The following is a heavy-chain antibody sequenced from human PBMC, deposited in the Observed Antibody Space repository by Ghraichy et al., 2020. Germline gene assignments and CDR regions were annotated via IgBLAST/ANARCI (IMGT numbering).Heavy chain of an antibody. CDR3: ARYSSNSYDDAFDS. V-gene: IGHV4-34*01. Sequence: TLSLTCAVFGGSFSDYFWSWIHQPPGKGLEWIGEINHSGSTKYNPSLKSRVTISVDTSKNQFSLKLNSVIAADTAVYYCARYSSNSYDDAFDSWGRGTLVTVSS. CDR2: INHSGST. J-gene: IGHJ3*01. D-gene: IGHD6-13*01. CDR1: GGSFSDYF.